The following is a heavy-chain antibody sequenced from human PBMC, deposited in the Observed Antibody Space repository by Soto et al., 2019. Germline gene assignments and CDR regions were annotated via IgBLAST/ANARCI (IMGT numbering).Heavy chain of an antibody. CDR1: GFTFTNAW. J-gene: IGHJ4*02. Sequence: PGGSLRLSCAASGFTFTNAWMSWVRQAPGKGLEWVGRIKSKTDGGTTDYAAPVKGRFTISRDDSRKTLYLEMISLKAEDTAVYYCTTDDPINRNWGQGTLVTVSS. CDR2: IKSKTDGGTT. CDR3: TTDDPINRN. V-gene: IGHV3-15*01.